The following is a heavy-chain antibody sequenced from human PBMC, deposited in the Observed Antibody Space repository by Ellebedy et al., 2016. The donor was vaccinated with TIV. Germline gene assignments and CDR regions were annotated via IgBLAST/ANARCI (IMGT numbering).Heavy chain of an antibody. CDR3: ARYCSGGSCLSTGCYYGMDV. J-gene: IGHJ6*02. Sequence: GESLKISCAASGFTFSAYWMHWVRQAPGKGLVWVSRIQSDGSSTTYADSVQGRFTISRDNSKNTLYLQMNSLRAEGTAVYYCARYCSGGSCLSTGCYYGMDVWGQGTTVTVSS. CDR2: IQSDGSST. D-gene: IGHD2-15*01. V-gene: IGHV3-74*01. CDR1: GFTFSAYW.